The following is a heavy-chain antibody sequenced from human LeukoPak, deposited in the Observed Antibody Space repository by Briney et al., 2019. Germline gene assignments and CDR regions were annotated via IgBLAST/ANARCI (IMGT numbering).Heavy chain of an antibody. D-gene: IGHD3-16*02. CDR2: INPNSGGT. V-gene: IGHV1-2*02. CDR1: GYTFTGYY. Sequence: GASVKVSCKASGYTFTGYYMHWVRQAPGQGLEWMGWINPNSGGTNYAQKFQGRVTMTRDTSISTAYMELSRLRSDDTAVYYCARDGHHYYDYVWGSYLNDYWGQGTLVTVSS. CDR3: ARDGHHYYDYVWGSYLNDY. J-gene: IGHJ4*02.